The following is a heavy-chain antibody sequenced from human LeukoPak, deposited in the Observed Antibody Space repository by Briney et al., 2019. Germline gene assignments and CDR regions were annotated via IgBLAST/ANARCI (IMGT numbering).Heavy chain of an antibody. CDR3: ARQGGGKFDP. Sequence: GESLKISCKGSGYSSSTYWIGWVRQMPGKGLEWMGVIYPVDSDTRYSPSFQGQVTISADKSTSTAYLQWSSLKASDTAMYYCARQGGGKFDPWGQGTLVTVSS. J-gene: IGHJ5*02. CDR2: IYPVDSDT. CDR1: GYSSSTYW. V-gene: IGHV5-51*01. D-gene: IGHD3-16*01.